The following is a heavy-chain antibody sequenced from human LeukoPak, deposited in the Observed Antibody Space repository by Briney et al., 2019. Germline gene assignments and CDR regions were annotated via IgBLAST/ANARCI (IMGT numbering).Heavy chain of an antibody. CDR2: IIPILGIA. Sequence: GASVKVCCKASGGTFSSYAISWVRQAPGQGLEWMGRIIPILGIATYAQKFQGRVTITADKSTSTAYMELSSLRSEDTAVYYCARDKREVKGFVYWGQGTLVTVSS. D-gene: IGHD1-26*01. CDR1: GGTFSSYA. CDR3: ARDKREVKGFVY. J-gene: IGHJ4*02. V-gene: IGHV1-69*04.